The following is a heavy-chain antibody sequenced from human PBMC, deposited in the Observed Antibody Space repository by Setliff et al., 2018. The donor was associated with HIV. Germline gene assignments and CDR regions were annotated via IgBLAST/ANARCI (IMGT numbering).Heavy chain of an antibody. J-gene: IGHJ6*03. CDR3: ARVRGYSSSSRDFYYHNMEV. CDR2: VHYSGNT. V-gene: IGHV4-39*02. Sequence: KPSETLSLTCTLFGGSISTVTYYWAWIRQPPGKGLEWIGNVHYSGNTYYTSFLQSRVIISADTSKSQFYLRLSSVTAADTGVYYCARVRGYSSSSRDFYYHNMEVWGKGTTVTVS. D-gene: IGHD6-6*01. CDR1: GGSISTVTYY.